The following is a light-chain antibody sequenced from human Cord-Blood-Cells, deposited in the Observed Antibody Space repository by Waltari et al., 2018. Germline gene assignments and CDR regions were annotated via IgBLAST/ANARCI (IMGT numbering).Light chain of an antibody. J-gene: IGLJ2*01. CDR3: YSAADNNLRV. CDR2: KDS. Sequence: SYELTQPSSVSVSPGQTARITCSGDVLAKKYARWFQQKPGQAPVLAVYKDSERPSGIPERFSGASSGTTGTLAISGAQVEDEADYYCYSAADNNLRVFGGGTKLTVL. CDR1: VLAKKY. V-gene: IGLV3-27*01.